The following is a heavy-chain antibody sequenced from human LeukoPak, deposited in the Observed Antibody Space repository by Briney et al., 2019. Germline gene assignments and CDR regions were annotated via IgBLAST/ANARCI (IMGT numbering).Heavy chain of an antibody. CDR2: ISSSGSTI. CDR3: ARAQASRITMIVVVTGAFDI. CDR1: GFTFSGYE. D-gene: IGHD3-22*01. Sequence: PGGSLRLSCAASGFTFSGYEMNWVRQAPGKGLEWVSYISSSGSTIYYADSVKGRFTISRDNAKNSLYLQMNSLRAEDTAFYYSARAQASRITMIVVVTGAFDIWGQGTMVTVSS. J-gene: IGHJ3*02. V-gene: IGHV3-48*03.